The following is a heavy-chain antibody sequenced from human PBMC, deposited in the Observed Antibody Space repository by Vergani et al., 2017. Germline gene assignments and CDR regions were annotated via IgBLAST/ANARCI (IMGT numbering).Heavy chain of an antibody. V-gene: IGHV3-66*02. CDR2: IKSDGRT. Sequence: VELLESGGGLAQPGGSLRVSCSASGFRFTTFYMSWFRQAPGKGLEWVSVIKSDGRTSYAESVRGRFTISRGTSRNAVYLQMNILRGEDTGVYYCTRSECSGKRCNGHYVDLWGQGILVTVSS. CDR3: TRSECSGKRCNGHYVDL. D-gene: IGHD2-15*01. J-gene: IGHJ4*02. CDR1: GFRFTTFY.